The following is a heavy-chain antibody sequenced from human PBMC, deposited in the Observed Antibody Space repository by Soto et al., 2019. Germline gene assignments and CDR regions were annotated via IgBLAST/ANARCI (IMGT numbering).Heavy chain of an antibody. D-gene: IGHD3-10*01. CDR1: GFTFRNYT. CDR3: AEDLQTDGAWDLDY. CDR2: ITQGGTT. J-gene: IGHJ4*02. Sequence: WLSLRLSCAASGFTFRNYTLSLVRQAPGKGPEWVSGITQGGTTHYADSVKGRFTISRDNSKNMVYLQMFNLRGEDTAVYYCAEDLQTDGAWDLDYWGQGTLDTVSS. V-gene: IGHV3-23*01.